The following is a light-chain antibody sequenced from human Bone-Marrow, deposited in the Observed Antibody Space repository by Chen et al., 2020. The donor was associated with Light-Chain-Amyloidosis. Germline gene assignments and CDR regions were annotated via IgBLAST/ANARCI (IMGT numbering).Light chain of an antibody. V-gene: IGLV6-57*01. CDR1: SGSIATNY. J-gene: IGLJ3*02. CDR3: QSYQGSSQGV. Sequence: NFMLTQPHSVSESPGKTVIISCTRSSGSIATNYVQWYKQRPGSSPTTVIYEDDQRPSGVPDRFSGSIDRSSNSASRTSSGLKTEDEADYYCQSYQGSSQGVFGGGTKLTVL. CDR2: EDD.